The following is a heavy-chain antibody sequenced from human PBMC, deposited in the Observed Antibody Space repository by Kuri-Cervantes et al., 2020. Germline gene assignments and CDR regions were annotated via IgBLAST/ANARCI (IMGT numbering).Heavy chain of an antibody. CDR1: GFTFSNAW. CDR3: ARDSGYGDYGSSRKGHDAFDI. D-gene: IGHD4-17*01. V-gene: IGHV3-15*01. CDR2: IKSKTDGGTT. J-gene: IGHJ3*02. Sequence: GESLKISCAASGFTFSNAWMSWVRQAPGKGLEWVGRIKSKTDGGTTDYAAPVKGRFTISRDNAKNSLYLQMNSLRAEDTAVYYCARDSGYGDYGSSRKGHDAFDIWGQGTMVTVSS.